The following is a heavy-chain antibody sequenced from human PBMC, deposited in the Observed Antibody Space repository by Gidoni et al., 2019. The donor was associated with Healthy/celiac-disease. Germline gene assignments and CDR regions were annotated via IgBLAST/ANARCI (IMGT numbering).Heavy chain of an antibody. CDR2: INHSGST. Sequence: QVQLQQWGAGLLTPSETLSLTCAVYGGSFSGYYWSWIRQPPGKGLEWIGEINHSGSTNYNPSLKSRVTISVDTSKNQFSLKLSSVTAADTAVYYCARDNTVTTSYYYYGMDVWGQGTTVTVSS. D-gene: IGHD4-17*01. CDR1: GGSFSGYY. J-gene: IGHJ6*02. CDR3: ARDNTVTTSYYYYGMDV. V-gene: IGHV4-34*01.